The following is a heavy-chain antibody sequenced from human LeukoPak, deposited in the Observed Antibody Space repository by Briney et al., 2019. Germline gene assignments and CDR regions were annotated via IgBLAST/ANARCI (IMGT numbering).Heavy chain of an antibody. Sequence: ASVTVSCKASGGTFSSYAISWVRQAPGQGLEWMGGIIPIFGTANYAQKFQGRVTITADESTSTAYMELSSLRSEDTAVYYCARVVTMVGHFDYWGQGTLVTVSS. CDR3: ARVVTMVGHFDY. V-gene: IGHV1-69*01. CDR1: GGTFSSYA. CDR2: IIPIFGTA. J-gene: IGHJ4*02. D-gene: IGHD3-10*02.